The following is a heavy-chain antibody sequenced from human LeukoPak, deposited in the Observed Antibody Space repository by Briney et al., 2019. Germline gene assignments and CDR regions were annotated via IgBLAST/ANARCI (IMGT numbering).Heavy chain of an antibody. CDR2: IYYSGST. J-gene: IGHJ3*02. CDR1: GGSISSGGYY. V-gene: IGHV4-31*03. CDR3: ARDDVADPFYI. D-gene: IGHD2-15*01. Sequence: SETLSLTCTVSGGSISSGGYYWSWIRQHPGKGLEWTGYIYYSGSTYYNPSLKSRVTISVDTSKNQFSLKLSSATAADTAVYYCARDDVADPFYIWGKGTMVTVSS.